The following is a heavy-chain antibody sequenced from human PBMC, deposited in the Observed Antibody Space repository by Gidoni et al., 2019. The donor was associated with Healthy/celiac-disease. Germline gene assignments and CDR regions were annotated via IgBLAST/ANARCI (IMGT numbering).Heavy chain of an antibody. V-gene: IGHV3-15*01. CDR1: GFTFSNAW. CDR2: IKSKTDGGTT. D-gene: IGHD2-2*01. Sequence: EVQLVESGGGLVKPGGSLRLSCAASGFTFSNAWMSWVRQAPGKGLEWVGRIKSKTDGGTTDYAAPVKGRFTISRDDSKNTLYLQMNSLKTEDTAVYYCMGWVVPNRGAHNWFDPWGQGTLVTVSS. CDR3: MGWVVPNRGAHNWFDP. J-gene: IGHJ5*02.